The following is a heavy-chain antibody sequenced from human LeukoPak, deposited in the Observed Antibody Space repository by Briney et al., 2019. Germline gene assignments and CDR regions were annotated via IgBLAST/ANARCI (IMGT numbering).Heavy chain of an antibody. CDR1: GGSINISY. CDR2: IYHRGST. CDR3: ARSGVFSGYDAFDI. Sequence: SETLSLTCTVSGGSINISYWSWIRQPPGKGLEWIGYIYHRGSTNYNPSLKSRVTVSVDTSKNQFSLKVTSVTAADTAVYYCARSGVFSGYDAFDIWGQGTMVTVSS. V-gene: IGHV4-59*08. D-gene: IGHD3-9*01. J-gene: IGHJ3*02.